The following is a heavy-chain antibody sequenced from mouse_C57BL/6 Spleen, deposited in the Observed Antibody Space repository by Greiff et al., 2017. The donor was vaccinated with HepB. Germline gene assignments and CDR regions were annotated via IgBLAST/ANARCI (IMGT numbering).Heavy chain of an antibody. J-gene: IGHJ4*01. D-gene: IGHD2-3*01. Sequence: EVKLQESGPGLVKPSQSLSLTCSVTGYSITSGYYWNWIRQFPGNKLEWMGYISYDGSNNYNPSLKNRISITRDTSKNQFFLKLNSVTTEDTATYYSAGDDDADAMDGWGQGTSVTVSS. CDR3: AGDDDADAMDG. V-gene: IGHV3-6*01. CDR1: GYSITSGYY. CDR2: ISYDGSN.